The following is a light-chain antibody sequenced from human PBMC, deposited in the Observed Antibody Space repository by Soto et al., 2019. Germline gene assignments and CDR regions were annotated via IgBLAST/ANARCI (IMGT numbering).Light chain of an antibody. CDR3: QQSSNWPGGIFT. J-gene: IGKJ3*01. CDR2: DAS. CDR1: QSVSSY. V-gene: IGKV3-11*01. Sequence: EIVLTQSPATLSLSPGERGTLSCRASQSVSSYLAWYQQKPDQAPRLLIYDASNRSAGITARFSGSGSGPDFTLTISSLEPEVFAVYYSQQSSNWPGGIFTFGPGTKVDI.